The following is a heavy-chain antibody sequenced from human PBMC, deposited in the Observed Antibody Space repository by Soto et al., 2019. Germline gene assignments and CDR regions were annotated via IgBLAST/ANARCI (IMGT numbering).Heavy chain of an antibody. CDR1: GFTFCTYT. V-gene: IGHV3-23*01. Sequence: GGSLILSCAASGFTFCTYTMNWVRQAPGKGLEWVSALGGGGDTHYAESVKGRFTISRDYSKNILLLQMNSLRDEDSAIYYCTKYRHPDGIWTFDFWGQGTLVTVSS. D-gene: IGHD3-9*01. CDR3: TKYRHPDGIWTFDF. CDR2: LGGGGDT. J-gene: IGHJ4*02.